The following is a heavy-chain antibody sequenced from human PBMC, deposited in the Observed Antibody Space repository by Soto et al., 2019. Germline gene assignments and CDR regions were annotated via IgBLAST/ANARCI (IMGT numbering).Heavy chain of an antibody. V-gene: IGHV3-23*01. CDR3: AKDHYGVDV. J-gene: IGHJ6*02. CDR2: ISGGGST. Sequence: PGGSLRLSCAASGFTFSNYAMSWVRQAPGKGLEWVSAISGGGSTYYADSVKGRFTISRDNSKNTLSLQMNSLRVEDTALYYCAKDHYGVDVWGQGTTVTVS. CDR1: GFTFSNYA.